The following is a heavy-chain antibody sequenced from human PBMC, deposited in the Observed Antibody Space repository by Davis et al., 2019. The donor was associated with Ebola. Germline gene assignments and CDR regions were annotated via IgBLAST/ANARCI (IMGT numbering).Heavy chain of an antibody. D-gene: IGHD1-1*01. CDR1: RYTFTSYG. Sequence: AASVKVSCKASRYTFTSYGISWVRQAPGQGLEWMGWISAYNGNTNYAQKLQGRVTMTTDTSTSTAYMGLSSLRSEDTAVYYCARLIESWNAQGGYFDYWGQGTLVTVSS. CDR2: ISAYNGNT. J-gene: IGHJ4*02. V-gene: IGHV1-18*04. CDR3: ARLIESWNAQGGYFDY.